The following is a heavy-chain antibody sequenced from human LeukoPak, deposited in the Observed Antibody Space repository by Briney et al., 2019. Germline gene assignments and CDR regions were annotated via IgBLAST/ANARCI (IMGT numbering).Heavy chain of an antibody. CDR2: ISGSGGST. Sequence: GGSLRLSCAASGFTFSSYAMTWIRQAPGKGLEWVSSISGSGGSTDYADSVKGRFTISRDNAKNSLYLQMNSPRAEDTAVYYCARDWGSYQLDYWGQGTLVTVSS. CDR1: GFTFSSYA. D-gene: IGHD1-26*01. J-gene: IGHJ4*02. CDR3: ARDWGSYQLDY. V-gene: IGHV3-23*01.